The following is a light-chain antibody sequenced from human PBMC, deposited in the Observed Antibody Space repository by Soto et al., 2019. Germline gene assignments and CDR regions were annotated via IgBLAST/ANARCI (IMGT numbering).Light chain of an antibody. CDR3: CFYTPRSSVL. Sequence: QSVLTQPASVSGSPGQSITISCTGTSSDVGGYNYVSWYQQHPGKAHKLMIYDVSNRPSGVSNRFSGSKSGNTASLTIFGLLVEDEADYYCCFYTPRSSVLSGGGTKVPVL. V-gene: IGLV2-14*03. CDR1: SSDVGGYNY. CDR2: DVS. J-gene: IGLJ2*01.